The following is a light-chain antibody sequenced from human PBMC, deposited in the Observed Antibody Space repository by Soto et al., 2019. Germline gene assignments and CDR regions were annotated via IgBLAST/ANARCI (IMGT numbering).Light chain of an antibody. V-gene: IGKV1-6*01. CDR3: LQDYNYPRT. CDR2: AAS. CDR1: QGIRND. Sequence: AIQMTQSPSSLSASVGDRVIITCRASQGIRNDLGWYQQKPGKAPRLLIYAASNLHSGVPSRFSGSGSGTDFTLTISSLQPEDFATYSCLQDYNYPRTFGRGTKVEIK. J-gene: IGKJ1*01.